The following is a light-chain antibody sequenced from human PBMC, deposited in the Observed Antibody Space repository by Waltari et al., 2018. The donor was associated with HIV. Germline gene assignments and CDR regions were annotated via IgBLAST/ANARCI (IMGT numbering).Light chain of an antibody. V-gene: IGKV4-1*01. J-gene: IGKJ1*01. CDR3: QQYYSTPQT. CDR2: WAS. Sequence: DIVMTQSPDSLAVSLGERATINCKSSQSVLYSSNNKNYLAWYQQKPGQSPKLLIYWASTRESGVPDRFSGSGSGTDFTLTISSLQAEDVAVYYCQQYYSTPQTFGQGTKVEIK. CDR1: QSVLYSSNNKNY.